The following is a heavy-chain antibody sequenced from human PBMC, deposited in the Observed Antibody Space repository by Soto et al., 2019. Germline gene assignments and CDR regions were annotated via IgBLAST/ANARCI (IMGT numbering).Heavy chain of an antibody. Sequence: GGSLRLSCAASGFTFSSYAMHWVRQAPGKGLEWVAVISYDGSNKCCADSVKGRFTISRDNSKNTLYLQMNSLRAEDTAVYYWARDPLEAHSGHLACYYGMDVWGQGTTVTVSS. V-gene: IGHV3-30-3*01. CDR1: GFTFSSYA. D-gene: IGHD5-12*01. CDR3: ARDPLEAHSGHLACYYGMDV. J-gene: IGHJ6*02. CDR2: ISYDGSNK.